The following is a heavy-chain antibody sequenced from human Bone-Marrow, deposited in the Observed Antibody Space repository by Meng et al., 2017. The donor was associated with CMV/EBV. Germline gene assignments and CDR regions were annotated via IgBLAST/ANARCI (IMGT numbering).Heavy chain of an antibody. Sequence: GGSLRLSCAASGFTVSSNYMSWVRQAPGKGLEWVSVIYSGGSTYYADSVKGRFTISRDNSKNTLYLQMNSLRAEDTAVYYCARDDRVSVPMRGYYYYGMDVWGQGTMVTVSS. CDR1: GFTVSSNY. V-gene: IGHV3-66*02. CDR2: IYSGGST. J-gene: IGHJ6*02. D-gene: IGHD2-2*01. CDR3: ARDDRVSVPMRGYYYYGMDV.